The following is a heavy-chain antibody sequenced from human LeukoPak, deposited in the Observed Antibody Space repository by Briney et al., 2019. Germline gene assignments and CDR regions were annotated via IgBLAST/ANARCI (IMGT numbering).Heavy chain of an antibody. CDR2: ISYDGSNK. V-gene: IGHV3-30*03. CDR3: TGLRGSASDY. CDR1: GFTSSSYG. Sequence: GRSLRLSCAASGFTSSSYGMHWVRQAPGKGLEWVAVISYDGSNKYYADSVKGRFTISRDNSKNTLYLQMNSLRAEDTAVYYCTGLRGSASDYWGQGTLVTVSS. J-gene: IGHJ4*02. D-gene: IGHD1-26*01.